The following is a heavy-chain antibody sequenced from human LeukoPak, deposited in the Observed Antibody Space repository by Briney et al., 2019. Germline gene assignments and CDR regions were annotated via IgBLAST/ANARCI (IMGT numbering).Heavy chain of an antibody. J-gene: IGHJ4*02. D-gene: IGHD5-18*01. CDR1: GGTFSSYA. CDR2: IIPIFGTA. V-gene: IGHV1-69*01. Sequence: SVKVSCEASGGTFSSYAISWVRQAPGQGLEWMGGIIPIFGTANYAQKFQGRVTITADESTSTAYMELGSLRSEDTAVYYCASRAKASGYSYGEWGQGTLVTVSS. CDR3: ASRAKASGYSYGE.